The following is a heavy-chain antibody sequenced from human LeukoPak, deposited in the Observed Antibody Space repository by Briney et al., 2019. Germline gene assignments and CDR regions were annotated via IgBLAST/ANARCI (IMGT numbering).Heavy chain of an antibody. CDR1: AFTFSSYC. D-gene: IGHD3-10*02. J-gene: IGHJ6*04. CDR3: AELGITMIGGV. CDR2: ISSSGSTI. Sequence: PGGSLSLSCAAAAFTFSSYCVNWVRQAAGKGLEWVSYISSSGSTIYYADSVKGRFTISRDNAKNSLYLQMNSLRAEDTAVYYCAELGITMIGGVWGKETTVTISS. V-gene: IGHV3-48*04.